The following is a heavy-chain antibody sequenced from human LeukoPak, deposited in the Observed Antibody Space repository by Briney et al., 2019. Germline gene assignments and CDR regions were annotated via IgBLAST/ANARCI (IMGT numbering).Heavy chain of an antibody. CDR1: GGTFSSYA. V-gene: IGHV1-69*13. D-gene: IGHD6-19*01. CDR2: IIPIFGTA. J-gene: IGHJ4*02. Sequence: GASVKVSCKGSGGTFSSYAISWVRQAPGQGLEWMGGIIPIFGTANYAQKFQGRVTITADESTSTAYMELSSLRSEDTAVYYCASQQWLVHTLAYWGQGTLVTVSS. CDR3: ASQQWLVHTLAY.